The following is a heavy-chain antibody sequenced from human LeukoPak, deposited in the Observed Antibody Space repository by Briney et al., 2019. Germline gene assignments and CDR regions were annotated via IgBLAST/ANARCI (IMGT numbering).Heavy chain of an antibody. CDR3: ACQIEVGATHRGFYYYMDV. CDR2: INPSGGST. Sequence: GASVKVSCKASGYTFTSYYMHWVRQAPGQGLEWMGVINPSGGSTSYAQKFQGRVTMTRDMSTSTVYMELSSLRSEDTAVYYCACQIEVGATHRGFYYYMDVWGKGTTVTVSS. D-gene: IGHD1-26*01. V-gene: IGHV1-46*01. CDR1: GYTFTSYY. J-gene: IGHJ6*03.